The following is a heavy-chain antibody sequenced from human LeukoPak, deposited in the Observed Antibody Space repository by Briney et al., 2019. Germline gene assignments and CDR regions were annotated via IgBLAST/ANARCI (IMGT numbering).Heavy chain of an antibody. CDR2: IYYSGST. CDR3: ARAVLRFLEWLPNSDYFDY. D-gene: IGHD3-3*01. Sequence: PSETLSLTCTVSGGSISSYYWSWIRQPPGKGLEWIGDIYYSGSTNYNPSLKSRVTISVDTSKNQFSLKLSSVTAADTAVYYCARAVLRFLEWLPNSDYFDYWGQGTLVTVSS. CDR1: GGSISSYY. J-gene: IGHJ4*02. V-gene: IGHV4-59*01.